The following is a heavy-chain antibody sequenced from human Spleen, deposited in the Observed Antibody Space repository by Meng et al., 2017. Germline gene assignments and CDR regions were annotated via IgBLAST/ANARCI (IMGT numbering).Heavy chain of an antibody. Sequence: GESLKISCAASGFTFSFYWMSWVRQAPGKGLEWVANIKQDGSEKYYVDSVKGRFTISRDNAKNSLYLQMNSLRAEDTAVYYCARGGQITTVTQLGYWGLGTLVTVSS. CDR3: ARGGQITTVTQLGY. J-gene: IGHJ4*02. D-gene: IGHD4-17*01. CDR1: GFTFSFYW. V-gene: IGHV3-7*01. CDR2: IKQDGSEK.